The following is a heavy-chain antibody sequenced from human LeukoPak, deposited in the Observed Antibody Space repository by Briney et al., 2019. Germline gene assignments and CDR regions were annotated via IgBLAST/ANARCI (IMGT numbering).Heavy chain of an antibody. V-gene: IGHV3-53*01. Sequence: PGGSLGLSCAGSGFTANNNYMSWVRQAPGKGLEWVSVIYSGGSTYYADSVKGRFTISRDNSKNTLYLQVSSLRAEDTAVYYCAKDAQGQLWSYYYYYGMDVWGQGTTVTVSS. D-gene: IGHD5-18*01. J-gene: IGHJ6*02. CDR2: IYSGGST. CDR3: AKDAQGQLWSYYYYYGMDV. CDR1: GFTANNNY.